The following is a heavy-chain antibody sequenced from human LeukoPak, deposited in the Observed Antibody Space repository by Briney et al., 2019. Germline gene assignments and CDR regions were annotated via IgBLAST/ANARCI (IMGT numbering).Heavy chain of an antibody. V-gene: IGHV4-30-2*01. CDR3: ARYFTVGTRGHFDY. Sequence: SETLSLTCAVSGGSISSGGYSWSWIRQPPGKGLEWLGNIYHSGSTYYNPSLKSRVTISVDRSKNQFSLKLSSVTAADTAVYYCARYFTVGTRGHFDYWGQGTLVTVSS. J-gene: IGHJ4*02. CDR1: GGSISSGGYS. D-gene: IGHD4-23*01. CDR2: IYHSGST.